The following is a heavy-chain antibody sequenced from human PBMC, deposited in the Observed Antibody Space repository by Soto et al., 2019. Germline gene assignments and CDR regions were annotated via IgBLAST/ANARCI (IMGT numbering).Heavy chain of an antibody. CDR3: ARDHWLWFGSTTRGGMDV. V-gene: IGHV1-18*01. CDR1: GYTFTSYG. Sequence: QVQLVQSGAEVKKPGASVKVSCKASGYTFTSYGISWVRQAPGQGLEWMGWISAYNGNTNYAQKLQGRVTMTTDTSTSTAYMELRSLRSDDTDVYYCARDHWLWFGSTTRGGMDVWGQGTTVTVSS. D-gene: IGHD3-10*01. J-gene: IGHJ6*02. CDR2: ISAYNGNT.